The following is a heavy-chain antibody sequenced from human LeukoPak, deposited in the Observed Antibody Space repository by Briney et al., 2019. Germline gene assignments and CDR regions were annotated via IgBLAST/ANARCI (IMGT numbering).Heavy chain of an antibody. CDR2: ISYDGSNK. J-gene: IGHJ6*02. V-gene: IGHV3-30-3*01. CDR3: ASPTRYDSSGYYHDGLDV. D-gene: IGHD3-22*01. Sequence: GSLRLSCAASGFTFSSYAMHWVRQAPGKGLEWVAVISYDGSNKYYADSVKGRFTISRDNSKNTLYLQMNSLRAEDTAVYYCASPTRYDSSGYYHDGLDVWGQGTTVTVS. CDR1: GFTFSSYA.